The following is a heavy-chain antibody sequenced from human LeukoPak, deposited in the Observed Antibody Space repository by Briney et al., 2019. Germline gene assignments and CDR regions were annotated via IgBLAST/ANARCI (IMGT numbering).Heavy chain of an antibody. Sequence: ASVTLSRKSSGYTFTCCYMHWGRHAPGPGFEWLGSGDFKSSGTNYEQKFQGRVTMTRETSISTVYMKLISLKAGDTAVYYCAREMNYDDYRTSDYWGQGTLVTVS. CDR2: GDFKSSGT. V-gene: IGHV1-2*02. J-gene: IGHJ4*02. D-gene: IGHD4-17*01. CDR3: AREMNYDDYRTSDY. CDR1: GYTFTCCY.